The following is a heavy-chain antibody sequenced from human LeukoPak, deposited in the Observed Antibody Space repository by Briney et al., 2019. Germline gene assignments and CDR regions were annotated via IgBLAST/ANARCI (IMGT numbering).Heavy chain of an antibody. CDR3: AKDERLSGTNAGTLLDY. D-gene: IGHD2-8*01. J-gene: IGHJ4*02. CDR2: IQYDGNAR. V-gene: IGHV3-30*02. Sequence: RGSLRLSCAASGFSFSGFGMHWVRQASGKVLELVAFIQYDGNARYYADSVKGRFTISRDNSKNTLYLEMNSLRPEDTALYYCAKDERLSGTNAGTLLDYWGQGTLVRVSS. CDR1: GFSFSGFG.